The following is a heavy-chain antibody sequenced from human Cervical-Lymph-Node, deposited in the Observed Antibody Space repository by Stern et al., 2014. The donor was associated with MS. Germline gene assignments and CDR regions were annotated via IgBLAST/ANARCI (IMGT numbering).Heavy chain of an antibody. V-gene: IGHV1-58*01. CDR1: GFTFTSSA. CDR3: AATSHVGYFDY. J-gene: IGHJ4*02. CDR2: ITVCSGNP. Sequence: QLVQSGPEVKKPGTSVKVSCKASGFTFTSSAVQWVRQARGQGLEWMGWITVCSGNPNYAQKFPGMFTMSMDTSTRPTYMELSSLRSEDTAVYYCAATSHVGYFDYWGQGTLVTVSS. D-gene: IGHD1-26*01.